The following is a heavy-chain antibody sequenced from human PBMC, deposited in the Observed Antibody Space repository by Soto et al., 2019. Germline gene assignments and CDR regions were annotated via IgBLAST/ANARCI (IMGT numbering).Heavy chain of an antibody. D-gene: IGHD1-26*01. Sequence: VQLVESGGGLVQPGGSLRLSCAASGFIFSDHYMDWVRQAPGKGLEWVGRIKNKANSYTTEYAAAVKGRFTISRDDSKISLNLQMNSLKTEETAVYYCTRISLVGATGGRYFDYWGQGTLLTVSS. CDR1: GFIFSDHY. CDR3: TRISLVGATGGRYFDY. J-gene: IGHJ4*02. V-gene: IGHV3-72*01. CDR2: IKNKANSYTT.